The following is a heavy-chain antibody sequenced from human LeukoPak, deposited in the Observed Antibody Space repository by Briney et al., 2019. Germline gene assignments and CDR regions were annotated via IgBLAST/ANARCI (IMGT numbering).Heavy chain of an antibody. J-gene: IGHJ4*02. CDR2: TYTSGST. CDR3: ARDRWSTGYYFFDY. Sequence: SETLSLTCTVSGGSISSYYWSWIRQPAGKGLEWIGRTYTSGSTNYNPSLKSRVTMSVDTSKNQFSLKLSSVTAADTAVYYCARDRWSTGYYFFDYWGQGTLVTVSS. CDR1: GGSISSYY. V-gene: IGHV4-4*07. D-gene: IGHD3-9*01.